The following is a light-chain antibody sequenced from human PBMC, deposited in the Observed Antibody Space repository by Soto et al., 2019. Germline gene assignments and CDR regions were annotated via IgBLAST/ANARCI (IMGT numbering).Light chain of an antibody. CDR3: LQANSFPLI. V-gene: IGKV1-12*02. CDR2: AAS. J-gene: IGKJ4*01. CDR1: QGMSSG. Sequence: DIQVTQSPSSVSASVGDRVTITCRASQGMSSGLAWYQQKPGEAPNLLIYAASSLQSGVPSRFSGSGSGTDFTLTISSLEPEDFATYSCLQANSFPLIFGGGTKVEI.